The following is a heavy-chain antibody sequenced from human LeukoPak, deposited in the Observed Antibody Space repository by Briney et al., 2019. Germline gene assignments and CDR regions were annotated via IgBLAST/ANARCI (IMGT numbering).Heavy chain of an antibody. CDR3: ARGRTGAAALDF. D-gene: IGHD2-2*01. Sequence: SETLSLTCTVSGGSISSGGHYWTWIRQAPGKGLEWIGESTHTGSANYNPSLKSRVTISVDTSKNQFSLKLTSVSAADTAVYHCARGRTGAAALDFWGPGTLVTVSS. J-gene: IGHJ4*02. CDR1: GGSISSGGHY. CDR2: STHTGSA. V-gene: IGHV4-39*07.